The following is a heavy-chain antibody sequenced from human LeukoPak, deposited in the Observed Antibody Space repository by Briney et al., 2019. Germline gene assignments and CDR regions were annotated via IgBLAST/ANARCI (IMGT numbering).Heavy chain of an antibody. Sequence: GGSLRLSCAASGFTFSRYSMNWVRQAPGKGLEWVSYISSGSSAIYYADSVKGRFTISRDNAKNSLYLQMNSLRDEDTAVYYCAKDRSCTGSSCNVGSWGQGTMVTVSS. CDR1: GFTFSRYS. CDR2: ISSGSSAI. J-gene: IGHJ3*01. D-gene: IGHD2-2*01. V-gene: IGHV3-48*02. CDR3: AKDRSCTGSSCNVGS.